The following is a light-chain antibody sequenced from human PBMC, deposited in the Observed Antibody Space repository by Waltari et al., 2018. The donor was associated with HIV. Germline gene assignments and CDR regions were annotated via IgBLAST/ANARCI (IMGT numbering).Light chain of an antibody. CDR1: VLTMQY. V-gene: IGLV3-25*03. CDR3: QSADSSTTYWV. J-gene: IGLJ3*02. CDR2: KDK. Sequence: SYELTQPHSVSVSPGQTAGITCSGEVLTMQYIYWYQQKPGQAPVLVIYKDKERPSGIPERFSGSSTGTTVTLTISGVQAEDEADYYCQSADSSTTYWVFGGGTKLTVL.